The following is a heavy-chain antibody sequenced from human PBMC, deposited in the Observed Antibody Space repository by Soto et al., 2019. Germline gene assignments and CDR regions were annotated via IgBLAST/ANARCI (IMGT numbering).Heavy chain of an antibody. J-gene: IGHJ4*02. CDR1: GFTFSSYS. CDR3: GTDYYDSSGYYYGVLGY. CDR2: ISSSSSYI. Sequence: GESLRLSCAASGFTFSSYSMNWVRQAPGKGLEWVSSISSSSSYIYYADSVKGRFTISRDNAKNSLYLQMNSLRAEDTAVYYCGTDYYDSSGYYYGVLGYWGQGTLVTVSS. D-gene: IGHD3-22*01. V-gene: IGHV3-21*01.